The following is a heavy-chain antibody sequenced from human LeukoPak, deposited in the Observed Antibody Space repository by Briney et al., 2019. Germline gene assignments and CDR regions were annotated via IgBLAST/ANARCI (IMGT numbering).Heavy chain of an antibody. V-gene: IGHV4-61*01. D-gene: IGHD5-18*01. CDR1: GGSVNSGNYS. CDR3: ARRGKYNYGFFDY. J-gene: IGHJ4*02. CDR2: IYYSGST. Sequence: PSETLSLTCTVSGGSVNSGNYSWSWIRQPPGKGLEWIGFIYYSGSTNYNPSLKSRVTISVDTSRNQSSLKLNSVTAADTAVYYCARRGKYNYGFFDYWGQGTLVTVSS.